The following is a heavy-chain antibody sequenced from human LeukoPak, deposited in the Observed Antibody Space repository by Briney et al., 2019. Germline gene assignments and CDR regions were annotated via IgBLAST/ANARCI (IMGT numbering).Heavy chain of an antibody. CDR2: ISYDGSNK. D-gene: IGHD3-22*01. CDR1: GFTFSSYA. Sequence: GGSLRLSCAASGFTFSSYAMHWVRQAPGKGLESVAVISYDGSNKYYADSVKGRFTISRDNSKNTLYLQMNSLRAEDTAVYYCARDRNRVGSGYLCWGQGTLVTVSS. CDR3: ARDRNRVGSGYLC. J-gene: IGHJ4*02. V-gene: IGHV3-30*04.